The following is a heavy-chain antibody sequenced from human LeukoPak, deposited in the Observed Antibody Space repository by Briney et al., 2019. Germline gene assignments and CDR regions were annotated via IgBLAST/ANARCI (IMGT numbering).Heavy chain of an antibody. J-gene: IGHJ5*02. CDR3: ARQDTAMVGDLNWFDP. CDR2: IYYSGST. V-gene: IGHV4-31*03. Sequence: SETLSLTCTVSGGSISSGGYYWRWIRQHPGKGLEWIGYIYYSGSTYYNPSLKSRVTISVDTSKNQFSLKLSSVTAADTAVYYCARQDTAMVGDLNWFDPWGQGTLVTVSS. CDR1: GGSISSGGYY. D-gene: IGHD5-18*01.